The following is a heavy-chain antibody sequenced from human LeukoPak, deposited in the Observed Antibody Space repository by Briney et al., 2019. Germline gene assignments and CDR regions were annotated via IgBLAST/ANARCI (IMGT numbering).Heavy chain of an antibody. CDR1: GYTFTSYD. CDR3: AMGGGWDYGHAFDI. Sequence: ASVKVSCKASGYTFTSYDINWVRQATGQGREWMGWTNPNSGNTGYAQKFQGRVTITRNTSISTAYMELSSLRSEDTAVYYCAMGGGWDYGHAFDIWGQGTMVTVSS. V-gene: IGHV1-8*03. J-gene: IGHJ3*02. CDR2: TNPNSGNT. D-gene: IGHD4-17*01.